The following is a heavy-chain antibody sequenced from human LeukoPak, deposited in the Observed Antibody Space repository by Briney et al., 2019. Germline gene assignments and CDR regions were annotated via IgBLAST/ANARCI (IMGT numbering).Heavy chain of an antibody. Sequence: GGSLRLPCAASGFVFSDFYMSWIRQAPGKGLEWVSYISTSGSITYFADSVKGRFTISRDNAKNTLYLQMNSLRAEDTAVYYCARGFHDTWTGHSGFDIWGQGTMVTVSS. CDR2: ISTSGSIT. CDR3: ARGFHDTWTGHSGFDI. J-gene: IGHJ3*02. V-gene: IGHV3-11*01. D-gene: IGHD3-9*01. CDR1: GFVFSDFY.